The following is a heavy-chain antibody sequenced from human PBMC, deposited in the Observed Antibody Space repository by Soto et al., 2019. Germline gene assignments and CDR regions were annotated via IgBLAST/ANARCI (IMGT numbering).Heavy chain of an antibody. J-gene: IGHJ3*02. D-gene: IGHD6-6*01. Sequence: SETLSLTWAVSHTSLSSYHLSSIRKTPGKGLEWIGYIYCSGSTNYNPSLKSRVTISVDTSKNQLSLKLSSVTAADTAVYYCASLSSSSGAFDIWGQGTMVTVSS. CDR2: IYCSGST. CDR3: ASLSSSSGAFDI. V-gene: IGHV4-59*08. CDR1: HTSLSSYH.